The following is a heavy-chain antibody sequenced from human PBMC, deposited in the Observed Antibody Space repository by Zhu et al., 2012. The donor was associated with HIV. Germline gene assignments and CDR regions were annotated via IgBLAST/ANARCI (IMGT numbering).Heavy chain of an antibody. J-gene: IGHJ5*01. CDR1: GGSISSHF. CDR3: ARDRDYDILSGAFDS. V-gene: IGHV4-59*11. CDR2: VYFSGST. Sequence: QVQLQESGPRLVRPSETLSLTCTVSGGSISSHFWTWIRQPPGKGLEWIGNVYFSGSTKYNPPLESRVTISIDMSKNHFSLELTSVTVADTAVYYCARDRDYDILSGAFDSWGQGTLVTVSS. D-gene: IGHD3-9*01.